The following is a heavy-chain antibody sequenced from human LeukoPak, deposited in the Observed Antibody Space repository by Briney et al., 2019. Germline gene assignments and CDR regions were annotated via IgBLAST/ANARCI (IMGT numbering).Heavy chain of an antibody. J-gene: IGHJ6*03. CDR2: ITSCSSYI. CDR1: GFTFSSYN. V-gene: IGHV3-21*01. CDR3: ARDPYSGSYGNYYYYFLDV. D-gene: IGHD1-26*01. Sequence: GGSLRLSCAASGFTFSSYNMNWVRQAPGKGLEWVSSITSCSSYIYYADSVKGRFTISRDNAKTSLYLQMNSLRAEDTAVYYCARDPYSGSYGNYYYYFLDVWGKGTTVTISS.